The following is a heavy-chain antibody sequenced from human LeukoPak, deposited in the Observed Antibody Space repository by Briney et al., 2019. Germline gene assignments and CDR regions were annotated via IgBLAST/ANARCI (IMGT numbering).Heavy chain of an antibody. D-gene: IGHD6-19*01. J-gene: IGHJ3*02. CDR3: ARLIGIAVAGDAFDI. Sequence: GGSLRLSCAASGFTFSSYSINWVRQAPGKGLEWVSSISSSSSYIYYADSVKGRFTISRDNAKNSLYLQMNSLRAEDTAVYYCARLIGIAVAGDAFDIWGQGTMVTVSS. CDR1: GFTFSSYS. V-gene: IGHV3-21*01. CDR2: ISSSSSYI.